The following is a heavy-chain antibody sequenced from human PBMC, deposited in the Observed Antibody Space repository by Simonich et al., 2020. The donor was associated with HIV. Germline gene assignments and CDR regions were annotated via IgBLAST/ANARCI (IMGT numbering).Heavy chain of an antibody. CDR2: VNSDGRST. D-gene: IGHD2-8*02. V-gene: IGHV3-74*01. CDR1: GFTFSTYW. J-gene: IGHJ3*02. Sequence: EVQLVESGGDLVQPGGSLRLSCAASGFTFSTYWMHWVRQAPGKGLVWVSRVNSDGRSTSYADSVEGRFTISRDNAKNTLYLQMNSLRAEDTAVYYCARDLVGSAFDIWGQGTMVTVSS. CDR3: ARDLVGSAFDI.